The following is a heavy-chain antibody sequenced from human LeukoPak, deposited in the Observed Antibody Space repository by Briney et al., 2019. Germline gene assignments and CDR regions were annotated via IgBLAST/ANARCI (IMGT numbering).Heavy chain of an antibody. CDR3: ATSTNYDSSAPDY. D-gene: IGHD3-22*01. J-gene: IGHJ4*02. V-gene: IGHV4-30-4*08. Sequence: SETLSLTCTVSGGSISSGDYYWSWIRQPPGKGLEWIGYIYYSGSTYYNPSLKSRVTISVDTSKNQFSLKLSSVTAADTAVYYCATSTNYDSSAPDYWGQGTLVTVSS. CDR1: GGSISSGDYY. CDR2: IYYSGST.